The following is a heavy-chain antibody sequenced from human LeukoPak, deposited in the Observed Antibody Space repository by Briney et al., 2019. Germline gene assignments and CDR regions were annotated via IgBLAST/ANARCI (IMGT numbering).Heavy chain of an antibody. CDR2: ISYDGSKK. D-gene: IGHD6-19*01. J-gene: IGHJ4*02. Sequence: PGGSLRLSCAASGFNFGTYAMNWVRQAPGKGLEWVAVISYDGSKKFYRDSVKGRFTISRDNSKNTLYLEMNTLRVEDTAVYHCVKEQSSGYYRVADYWGQGTLVTVSS. CDR1: GFNFGTYA. CDR3: VKEQSSGYYRVADY. V-gene: IGHV3-30*18.